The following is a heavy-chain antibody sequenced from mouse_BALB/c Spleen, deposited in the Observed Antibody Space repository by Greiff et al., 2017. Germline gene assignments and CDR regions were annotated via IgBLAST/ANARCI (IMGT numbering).Heavy chain of an antibody. CDR3: ARGDGYYLAWFAY. CDR1: GYTFTSYW. D-gene: IGHD2-3*01. CDR2: INPSTGYT. V-gene: IGHV1-7*01. Sequence: VQLQQSGAELAKPGASVKMSCKASGYTFTSYWMHWVKQRPGQGLEWIGYINPSTGYTEYNQKFKDKATLTADKSSSTAYMQLSSLTSEDSAVYYCARGDGYYLAWFAYWGQGTLVTVSA. J-gene: IGHJ3*01.